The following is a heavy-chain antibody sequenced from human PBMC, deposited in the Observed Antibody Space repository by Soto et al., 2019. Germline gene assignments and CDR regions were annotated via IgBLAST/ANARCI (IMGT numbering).Heavy chain of an antibody. D-gene: IGHD5-12*01. Sequence: GGSLRLSCGASGFTFSSYDMHWVRQATGKGLEWVSAIGTAGDTYYPGSVKGRFTIPRENAKNSLYLQMNSLRAGDAAVYYCARSRGIYSGYDGPYDYYGMDVWGQGTTVTVSS. CDR2: IGTAGDT. J-gene: IGHJ6*02. V-gene: IGHV3-13*01. CDR1: GFTFSSYD. CDR3: ARSRGIYSGYDGPYDYYGMDV.